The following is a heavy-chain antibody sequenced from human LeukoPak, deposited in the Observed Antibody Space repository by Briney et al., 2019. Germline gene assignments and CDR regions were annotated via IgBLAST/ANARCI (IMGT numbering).Heavy chain of an antibody. Sequence: GGSLRLSCAASGFTFSSYGMHWVRQAPGKGLEWVAVISYDGSNKYYADSVKGRFTISRDNSKNTLYLQMNSLRAEDTAVYYCAKDPGGVRGAQYYFDYWGQGTLVTVSS. V-gene: IGHV3-30*18. D-gene: IGHD3-10*01. CDR2: ISYDGSNK. CDR3: AKDPGGVRGAQYYFDY. CDR1: GFTFSSYG. J-gene: IGHJ4*02.